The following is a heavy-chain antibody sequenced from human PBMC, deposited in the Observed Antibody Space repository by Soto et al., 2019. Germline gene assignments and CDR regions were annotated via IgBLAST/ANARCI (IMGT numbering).Heavy chain of an antibody. CDR3: ARRLDYYYYMDV. Sequence: SETLSLTCTVSGGSISSYYWSWIRQPPGKGLEWIGYVSYSGSTNYNPSLKSRVTISLDTSKNHFSLKLSSVTAADTAVYYCARRLDYYYYMDVWGKGTTVTVSS. J-gene: IGHJ6*03. V-gene: IGHV4-59*08. CDR1: GGSISSYY. CDR2: VSYSGST.